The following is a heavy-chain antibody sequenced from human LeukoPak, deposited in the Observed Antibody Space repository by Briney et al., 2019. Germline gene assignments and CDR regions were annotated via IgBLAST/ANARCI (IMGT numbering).Heavy chain of an antibody. J-gene: IGHJ4*02. CDR2: IIPIFGTA. V-gene: IGHV1-69*06. CDR1: GGTFSSYA. D-gene: IGHD1-26*01. CDR3: ARGAVVGATYYFDY. Sequence: ASVKVSCKASGGTFSSYAISWVRQAPGQGLEWMGGIIPIFGTANYAQKFQGRVTITADKSTSTAYMELSSLRSEDTAVYYCARGAVVGATYYFDYWGQGTLVTVSS.